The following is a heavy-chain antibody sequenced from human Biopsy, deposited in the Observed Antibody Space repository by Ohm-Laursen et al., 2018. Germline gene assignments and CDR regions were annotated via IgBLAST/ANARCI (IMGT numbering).Heavy chain of an antibody. J-gene: IGHJ4*02. V-gene: IGHV1-69*13. CDR1: GGTFINYA. Sequence: SVKVPCKASGGTFINYAISWVRQAPGQGLEWMGGIIPMFGTANYAQMFQGRATISADESTSTSYMELSSLTTEDTAIYYCARGPHSGSHSCFDYWGRGTLVTVSS. D-gene: IGHD1-26*01. CDR3: ARGPHSGSHSCFDY. CDR2: IIPMFGTA.